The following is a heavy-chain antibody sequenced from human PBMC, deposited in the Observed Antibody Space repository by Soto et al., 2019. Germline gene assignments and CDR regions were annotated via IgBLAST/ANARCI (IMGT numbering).Heavy chain of an antibody. CDR3: ARVFQSLGVAAYDY. CDR1: GGSISSHY. J-gene: IGHJ4*02. V-gene: IGHV4-59*11. Sequence: QVQLQESGPGLVKPSETLSLTCTVSGGSISSHYWSWIRPPPGKGLEWIGYIYYSGSTNYNPSLKSRVTISVDTSKNQFSLKLSSVTAADTAVYYCARVFQSLGVAAYDYWGQGTLVTVSS. CDR2: IYYSGST. D-gene: IGHD2-15*01.